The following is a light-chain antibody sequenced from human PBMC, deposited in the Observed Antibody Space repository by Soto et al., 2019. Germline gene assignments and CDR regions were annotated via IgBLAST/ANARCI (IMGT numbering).Light chain of an antibody. CDR2: GAS. CDR1: QSVNKL. CDR3: QQYGSSPLT. Sequence: ILLTQNPATLAGSPSEKATLSCRASQSVNKLLAWYQHRPGQAPRLLMYGASSMATGIPDRLSGSGSGTDFTLTISRLEPEDFAVYYCQQYGSSPLTFGQGTLLEIK. J-gene: IGKJ5*01. V-gene: IGKV3-20*01.